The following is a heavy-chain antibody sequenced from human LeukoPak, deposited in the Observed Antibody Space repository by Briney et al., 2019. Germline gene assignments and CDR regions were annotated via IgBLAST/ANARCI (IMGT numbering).Heavy chain of an antibody. Sequence: GGSLRLSCAASGFTFSNYAMHWVRQAPGKGLEWVAVISKDGSNKNHADSVKGRFTISRDNSKNTLYLQMNSLRAEDTAVYYCAKGRYCSSTSCYWGSGYFDYWGQGTLVTVSS. CDR3: AKGRYCSSTSCYWGSGYFDY. D-gene: IGHD2-2*01. V-gene: IGHV3-30-3*01. CDR2: ISKDGSNK. J-gene: IGHJ4*02. CDR1: GFTFSNYA.